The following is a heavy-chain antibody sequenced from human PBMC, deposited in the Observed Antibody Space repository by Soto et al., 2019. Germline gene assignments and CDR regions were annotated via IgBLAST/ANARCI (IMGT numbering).Heavy chain of an antibody. V-gene: IGHV3-33*01. CDR2: IWYDGSNK. J-gene: IGHJ6*02. CDR1: GFTFSSYG. D-gene: IGHD3-3*01. CDR3: ARDQIAYDFWSDYYTAPMDV. Sequence: PGGSLRLSCAASGFTFSSYGMHWVRQAPGKGLEWVAVIWYDGSNKYYADSVKGRFTISRDNSKNTLYLQMNSLRAEDTAVYYWARDQIAYDFWSDYYTAPMDVWGQGTTVTVSS.